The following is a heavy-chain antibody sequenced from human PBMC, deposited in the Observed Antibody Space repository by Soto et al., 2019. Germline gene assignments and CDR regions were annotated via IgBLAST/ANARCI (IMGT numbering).Heavy chain of an antibody. CDR2: INAGNGNT. CDR3: AGSWYAGFDYYYGMDV. Sequence: GASVKVSCKASGYTFTSYAMHWVRQAPGQRLEWMGWINAGNGNTKYSQKFQGRVTITRDTSASTAYMELSSLRSEDTAVYYCAGSWYAGFDYYYGMDVWGQGTTVTVSS. D-gene: IGHD6-13*01. V-gene: IGHV1-3*01. CDR1: GYTFTSYA. J-gene: IGHJ6*02.